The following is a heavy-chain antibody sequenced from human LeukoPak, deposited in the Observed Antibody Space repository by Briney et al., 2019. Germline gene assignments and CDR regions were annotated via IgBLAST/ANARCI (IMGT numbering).Heavy chain of an antibody. CDR3: ARYMVRGVALTHPHPDNWFDP. Sequence: SVKVSCKASGGTFSSYAISWVRQAPGQGLEWMGGIIPIFGTANYAQKFQGRVTITADESTSTAYMELSSLRSEDTAVYYCARYMVRGVALTHPHPDNWFDPWGQGTLVTVSS. J-gene: IGHJ5*02. CDR1: GGTFSSYA. V-gene: IGHV1-69*13. D-gene: IGHD3-10*01. CDR2: IIPIFGTA.